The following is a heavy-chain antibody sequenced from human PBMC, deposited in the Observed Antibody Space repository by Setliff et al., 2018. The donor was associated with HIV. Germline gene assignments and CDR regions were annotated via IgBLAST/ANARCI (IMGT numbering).Heavy chain of an antibody. Sequence: ASVKVSCKASGYSLTDYYIHWVRQAPGQGLEWMGWINPKSDGTNYAQKFQGWITMTRDTSISTVYMELSSLRSEDTAVYYCARNPRIAVAGTDYYYYMDVWGKGTTVTVS. V-gene: IGHV1-2*04. CDR2: INPKSDGT. CDR3: ARNPRIAVAGTDYYYYMDV. D-gene: IGHD6-19*01. J-gene: IGHJ6*03. CDR1: GYSLTDYY.